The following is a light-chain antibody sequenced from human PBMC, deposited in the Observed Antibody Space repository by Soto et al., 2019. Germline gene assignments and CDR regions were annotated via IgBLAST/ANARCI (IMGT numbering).Light chain of an antibody. CDR2: GAS. CDR1: QSVSSSF. Sequence: EIVLTQSPGTLSLSPGERATLSCRASQSVSSSFLAWYQQKPGQAPRLLIYGASSRATGIPDRFSGSGSGTDSAITISGLEPEDFAVYYCQQYDSSPWTFGQGTKVEIK. J-gene: IGKJ1*01. CDR3: QQYDSSPWT. V-gene: IGKV3-20*01.